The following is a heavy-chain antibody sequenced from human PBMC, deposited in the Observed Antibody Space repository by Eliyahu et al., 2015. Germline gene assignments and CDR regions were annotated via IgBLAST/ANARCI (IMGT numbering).Heavy chain of an antibody. V-gene: IGHV3-30-3*01. Sequence: QIQLVESGGGVVQPGGSLRLSCAASGFPFSTYAMHWVRQAPGKGLDWVAGISYDGNNAYIADSVKGRFTISRDNSRSTLYLQMNSLRTDDAAVYYCARTQYCSSITCRKAIDYWGQGTPVTVSS. CDR2: ISYDGNNA. J-gene: IGHJ4*02. D-gene: IGHD2-2*01. CDR3: ARTQYCSSITCRKAIDY. CDR1: GFPFSTYA.